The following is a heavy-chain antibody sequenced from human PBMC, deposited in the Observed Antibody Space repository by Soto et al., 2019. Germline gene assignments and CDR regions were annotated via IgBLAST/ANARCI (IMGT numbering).Heavy chain of an antibody. CDR1: GGSISGYY. CDR3: ARHVRKNIVATIDY. D-gene: IGHD5-12*01. J-gene: IGHJ4*02. V-gene: IGHV4-59*04. CDR2: IYYSGST. Sequence: TSETLSLTCTASGGSISGYYCSWIRQPPGKGLEWIGYIYYSGSTYYNPSLKSRVTISVDTSKNQFSLKLSSVTAADTAVYYCARHVRKNIVATIDYWGQGTLVTVSS.